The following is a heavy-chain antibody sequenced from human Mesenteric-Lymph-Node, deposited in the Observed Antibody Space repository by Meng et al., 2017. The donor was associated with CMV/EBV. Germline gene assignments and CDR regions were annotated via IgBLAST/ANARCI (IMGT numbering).Heavy chain of an antibody. Sequence: GESLKISCAASGFTFSNYWMTWFRQAPGKGLEWVANINQDGSGKYYVDSVRGRFTISGDNAKNSLYLQMDSLRAEDTAVYYCAMVCCRTAAGSYWGQGTLVTVSS. J-gene: IGHJ4*02. CDR1: GFTFSNYW. CDR2: INQDGSGK. CDR3: AMVCCRTAAGSY. D-gene: IGHD6-13*01. V-gene: IGHV3-7*01.